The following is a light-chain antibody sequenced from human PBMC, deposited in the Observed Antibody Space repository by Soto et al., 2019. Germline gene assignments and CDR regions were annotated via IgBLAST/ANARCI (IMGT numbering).Light chain of an antibody. Sequence: DSQMTQSPSTLSDAVLGIVTITFRARQNLSSWLAWYQQKPGKAPKLLIYKASTLNSGVPSRFRGSGSGTEFTLTISSLQPDDFAPYYCQHYNSYSEAFGQGTKVDI. CDR2: KAS. CDR3: QHYNSYSEA. J-gene: IGKJ1*01. V-gene: IGKV1-5*03. CDR1: QNLSSW.